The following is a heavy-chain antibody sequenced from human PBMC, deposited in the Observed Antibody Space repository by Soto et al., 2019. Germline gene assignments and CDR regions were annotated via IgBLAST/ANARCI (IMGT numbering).Heavy chain of an antibody. Sequence: ASVKVSCKASGYTFTGYYMHWVRQAPGQGLEWMGWINPNSGGTNYAQKFQGWVTMTRDTSISTAYMELSRLRSDDTAVYYCAREVVVLPAAMGEVYGLGVWGLGTTVTVSS. J-gene: IGHJ6*02. CDR1: GYTFTGYY. CDR2: INPNSGGT. CDR3: AREVVVLPAAMGEVYGLGV. D-gene: IGHD2-2*01. V-gene: IGHV1-2*04.